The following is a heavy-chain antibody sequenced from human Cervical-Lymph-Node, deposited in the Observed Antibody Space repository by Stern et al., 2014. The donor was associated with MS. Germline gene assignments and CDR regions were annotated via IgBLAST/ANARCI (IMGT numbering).Heavy chain of an antibody. D-gene: IGHD4-23*01. CDR3: TRSRSYTYGAKRAWYFDL. CDR2: SYWDEDK. V-gene: IGHV2-5*02. CDR1: GFSFSTGEVG. Sequence: QITLRESGPTLVKPTQTLTLTCTFSGFSFSTGEVGVGWIRQPPGKALEWLELSYWDEDKRYSPSLQGRLTIPKDTSKSQVFLTMTNMAPVDTATYYCTRSRSYTYGAKRAWYFDLWGRGTHVTVAS. J-gene: IGHJ2*01.